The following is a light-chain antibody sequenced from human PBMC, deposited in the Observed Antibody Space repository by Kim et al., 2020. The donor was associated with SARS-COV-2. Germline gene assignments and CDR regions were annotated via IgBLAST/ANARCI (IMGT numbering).Light chain of an antibody. CDR3: QQYDRDPPT. CDR1: QGINTF. CDR2: HSS. V-gene: IGKV1-16*01. J-gene: IGKJ1*01. Sequence: DIQMTQSPSSLSASAGDRVTITCRASQGINTFLGWYQQKPGKAPRSLIYHSSSLQSWVPSRFSGSASGTDFTLTITGLQPEDFATYYCQQYDRDPPTFGQGTKVDIK.